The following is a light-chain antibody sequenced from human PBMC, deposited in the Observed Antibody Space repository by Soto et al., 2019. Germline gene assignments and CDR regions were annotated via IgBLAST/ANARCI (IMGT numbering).Light chain of an antibody. CDR3: QHYYSFPPT. J-gene: IGKJ1*01. Sequence: AIRMTQSPSSLSASTGDRVTITCRASQGISSYFAWYQQKPGKAPKLLIYAASTVQSGVPSRFSGSGSGKDFTLTINCLQSEDFATYFCQHYYSFPPTFGRGTKVEIK. CDR1: QGISSY. V-gene: IGKV1-8*01. CDR2: AAS.